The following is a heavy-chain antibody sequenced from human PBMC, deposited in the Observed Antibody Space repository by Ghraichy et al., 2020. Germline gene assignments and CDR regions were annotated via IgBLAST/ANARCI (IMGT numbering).Heavy chain of an antibody. CDR3: ARDLYDYGDYAHETRLYYYYGMDV. CDR2: ISSSSSTI. D-gene: IGHD4-17*01. Sequence: GESLNISCAASGFTFSSYSMNWVRQAPGKGLEWVSYISSSSSTIYYADSVKGRFTISRDNAKNSLYLQMNSLRDEDTAVYYCARDLYDYGDYAHETRLYYYYGMDVWGQGTTVTVSS. V-gene: IGHV3-48*02. J-gene: IGHJ6*02. CDR1: GFTFSSYS.